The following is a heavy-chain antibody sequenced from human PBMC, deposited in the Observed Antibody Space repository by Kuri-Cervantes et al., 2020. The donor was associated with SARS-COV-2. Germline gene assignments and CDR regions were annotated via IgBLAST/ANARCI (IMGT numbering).Heavy chain of an antibody. D-gene: IGHD6-19*01. CDR2: IYTSRST. J-gene: IGHJ3*02. CDR1: GGSISSYY. CDR3: ARHMAGAHDAFDI. V-gene: IGHV4-4*07. Sequence: SETLSLTCTVSGGSISSYYWSWIRQPAGKGLEWIGRIYTSRSTNYNPSLKSRVTISVDTSKNQFSLKLSSVTAADTAVYYCARHMAGAHDAFDIWGQGTMVTVSS.